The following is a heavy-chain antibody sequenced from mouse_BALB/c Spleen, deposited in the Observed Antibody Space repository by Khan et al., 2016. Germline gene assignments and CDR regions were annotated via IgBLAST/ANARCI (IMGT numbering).Heavy chain of an antibody. J-gene: IGHJ2*01. Sequence: VQLQESGAELANPGASVKMSCKASGYTFTSYWMHWVKQRPGQGLEWIGYINPSSGYTEYNQNFRDKATFTADKSSSTAYMQLSSLTSEDSAVYYCARDRIDYWGQGTTLTVSS. CDR2: INPSSGYT. CDR1: GYTFTSYW. V-gene: IGHV1-7*01. CDR3: ARDRIDY.